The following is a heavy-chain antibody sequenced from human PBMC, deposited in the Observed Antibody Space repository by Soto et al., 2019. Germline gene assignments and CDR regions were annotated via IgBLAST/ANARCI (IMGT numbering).Heavy chain of an antibody. J-gene: IGHJ4*02. CDR3: ARDWGGPTRTGTVAPDY. Sequence: QEQLVESGGGVVQPGMSLTLSCAASGFTFSNYGMHWVRQAPGKGLEWVAFIRYDGRTKYYGDSLKGRLTISRDNSKNTVYLQMSSLRAEDTAIYYRARDWGGPTRTGTVAPDYWGQGTLVTVSS. CDR2: IRYDGRTK. V-gene: IGHV3-33*01. D-gene: IGHD2-21*01. CDR1: GFTFSNYG.